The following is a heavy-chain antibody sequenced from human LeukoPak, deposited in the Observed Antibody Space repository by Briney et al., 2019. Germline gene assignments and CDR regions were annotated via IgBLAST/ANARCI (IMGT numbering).Heavy chain of an antibody. CDR3: AGRGPGTHYVDF. CDR2: IWSDGTNK. Sequence: PGGSLRLSCAASGFTFSTYGMHCVRQPPGKGLEWVSIIWSDGTNKYYADSVKGRFTISRDNSKNTLYLQMNSLTVEDTAMYYCAGRGPGTHYVDFWGQGTLVTVSS. CDR1: GFTFSTYG. D-gene: IGHD1-26*01. J-gene: IGHJ4*02. V-gene: IGHV3-33*01.